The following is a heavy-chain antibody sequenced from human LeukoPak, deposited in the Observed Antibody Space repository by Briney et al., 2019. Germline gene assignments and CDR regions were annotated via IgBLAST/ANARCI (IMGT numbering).Heavy chain of an antibody. CDR3: ARAPSGSRLYYFDY. D-gene: IGHD3-10*01. V-gene: IGHV1-18*01. CDR2: ISAYNGNT. Sequence: GASVRVSCKASGYTFTSYGISWVRQAPGQGLEWMGWISAYNGNTNYAQKLQGRVTMTTDTSTSTAYMELRSLRSDDTAVYYCARAPSGSRLYYFDYWGQGTLVTVSS. CDR1: GYTFTSYG. J-gene: IGHJ4*02.